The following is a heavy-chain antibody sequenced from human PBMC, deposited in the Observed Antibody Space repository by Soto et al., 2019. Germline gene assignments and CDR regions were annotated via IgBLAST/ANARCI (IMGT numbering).Heavy chain of an antibody. CDR2: IYHTGST. V-gene: IGHV4-31*03. J-gene: IGHJ4*02. CDR3: ARANGTLRSSNCDY. CDR1: CGSISTVGHY. Sequence: PXETLSLTCSVSCGSISTVGHYWTWIRQPPGKVLEWIGSIYHTGSTYYSKSLRSRLTMSVDTSKSQFSLRLSSVTAADTAVYYCARANGTLRSSNCDYWGQGSLVTVSS. D-gene: IGHD6-13*01.